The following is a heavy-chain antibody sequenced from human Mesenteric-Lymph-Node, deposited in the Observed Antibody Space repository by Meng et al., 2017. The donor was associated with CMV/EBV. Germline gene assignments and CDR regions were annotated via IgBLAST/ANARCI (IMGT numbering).Heavy chain of an antibody. J-gene: IGHJ4*02. CDR2: VSSGSTYI. CDR3: ARAPFTGLVGATTAYFDY. V-gene: IGHV3-21*01. Sequence: TFSSYSMNWVRQAPGKGLEWLSSVSSGSTYIYYADSVKGRFTISRDNANNSLYLQMSSLRAEDTAIYFCARAPFTGLVGATTAYFDYWGQGALVTVSS. CDR1: TFSSYS. D-gene: IGHD1-26*01.